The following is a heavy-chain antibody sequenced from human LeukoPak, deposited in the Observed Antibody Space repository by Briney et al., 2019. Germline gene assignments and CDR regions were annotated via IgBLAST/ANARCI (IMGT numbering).Heavy chain of an antibody. Sequence: GGSLRLSCAASGFTFSSHAMGWVRQAPGKGLEWVSSITGSGGTTYYADSVKGRFTISRDNSRNTLYLQMNSLRAEDTALYYCANTARDDAFDIWGQGTMVTGSS. CDR2: ITGSGGTT. V-gene: IGHV3-23*01. CDR3: ANTARDDAFDI. CDR1: GFTFSSHA. J-gene: IGHJ3*02.